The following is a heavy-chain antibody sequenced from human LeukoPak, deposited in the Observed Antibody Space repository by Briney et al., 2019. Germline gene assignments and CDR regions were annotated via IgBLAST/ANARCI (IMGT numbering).Heavy chain of an antibody. CDR2: IRSKAYGGTT. V-gene: IGHV3-49*04. Sequence: GGSLRLSCTASGFTFGDYAMSWVRQAPGKGLEWVGFIRSKAYGGTTEYAASVKGRFTISTEDSKSIAYLQMNSLKTEDTAVYYCTRAVVTTMIVVVTPLYYFDYWGQGTLVTVSS. J-gene: IGHJ4*02. CDR3: TRAVVTTMIVVVTPLYYFDY. D-gene: IGHD3-22*01. CDR1: GFTFGDYA.